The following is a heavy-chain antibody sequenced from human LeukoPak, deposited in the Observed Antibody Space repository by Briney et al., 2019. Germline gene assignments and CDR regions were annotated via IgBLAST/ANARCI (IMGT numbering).Heavy chain of an antibody. J-gene: IGHJ4*02. V-gene: IGHV4-59*12. D-gene: IGHD2-2*01. CDR1: GGSISSYY. Sequence: SETLSLTCTVSGGSISSYYWSWIRQPPGKGLEWIGYIYYSGSTNYNPSLKSRVTISVDRSKNQFSLKLSSVTAADTAVYYCARVYQLLTPYFDYWGQGTLVTVSS. CDR3: ARVYQLLTPYFDY. CDR2: IYYSGST.